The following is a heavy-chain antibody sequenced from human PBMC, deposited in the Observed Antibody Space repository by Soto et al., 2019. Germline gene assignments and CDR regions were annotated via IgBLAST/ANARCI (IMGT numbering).Heavy chain of an antibody. Sequence: GGSLRLSCAASGFTFDDYAMHWVRQAPGKGLEWVSGISWNSGSIGYADSVKGRFTISRDNAKNSLYLQMNSLRAEDTALYYCAKASVTIFGVPISGYFDYWGQGTMVTVYS. CDR1: GFTFDDYA. J-gene: IGHJ4*02. CDR2: ISWNSGSI. V-gene: IGHV3-9*01. D-gene: IGHD3-3*01. CDR3: AKASVTIFGVPISGYFDY.